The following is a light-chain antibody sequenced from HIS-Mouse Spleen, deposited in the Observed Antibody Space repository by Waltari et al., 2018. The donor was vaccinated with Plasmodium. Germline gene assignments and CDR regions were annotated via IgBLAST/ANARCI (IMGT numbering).Light chain of an antibody. CDR1: SGLNVGTYS. J-gene: IGLJ2*01. CDR3: MIWHSSAVV. V-gene: IGLV5-45*02. Sequence: QAVLTQPSSLSASPGASASLTCTFRSGLNVGTYSISWYQQKPGSPPQYLLRYKSDSDKQQGSGVPSRFSGSKDVSANAGIFLISGLQSEDEADYYCMIWHSSAVVFGGGTKLTVL. CDR2: YKSDSDK.